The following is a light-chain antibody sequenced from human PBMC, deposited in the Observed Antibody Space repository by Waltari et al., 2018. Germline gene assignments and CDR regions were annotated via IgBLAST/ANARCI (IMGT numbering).Light chain of an antibody. CDR3: AVWDDKLSAWV. J-gene: IGLJ3*02. CDR2: WGD. V-gene: IGLV1-47*01. Sequence: QSVVTHPPPPSGTSGQRVTLSCSGCSFNTAKNNVARFLQLPGTAPRLPLYWGDKRPSGVPDRFSGSKSGTSASLAVSGLRSEDEGDYYCAVWDDKLSAWVFGAGTKLTVL. CDR1: SFNTAKNN.